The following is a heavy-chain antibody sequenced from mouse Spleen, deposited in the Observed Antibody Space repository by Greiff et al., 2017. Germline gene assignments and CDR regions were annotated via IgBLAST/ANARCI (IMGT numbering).Heavy chain of an antibody. Sequence: VQLQQPGAELVRPGASVKLSCKASGYTFTSYWINWVKQRPGQGLEWIGNIYPSDSYTNYNQKFKGKATLTVDTSSSTAYMQLSSLTSEDSAVYYCARSGAYYSYYNPFDYWGQGTTLTVSS. D-gene: IGHD2-12*01. CDR1: GYTFTSYW. CDR3: ARSGAYYSYYNPFDY. J-gene: IGHJ2*01. CDR2: IYPSDSYT. V-gene: IGHV1-69*02.